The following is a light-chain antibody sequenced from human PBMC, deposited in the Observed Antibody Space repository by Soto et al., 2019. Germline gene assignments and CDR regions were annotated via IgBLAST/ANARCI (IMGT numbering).Light chain of an antibody. CDR3: SSYTTSVTYF. CDR2: DVS. J-gene: IGLJ1*01. Sequence: SVLTQPASMSGSPGQSITISCTGTSSDVGAYNSVSWYQQHPGKAPKLIIYDVSTRPSGISDRFSGSKSGNTASLTISGLQAEDESDYYCSSYTTSVTYFFGTGTKVTVL. V-gene: IGLV2-14*01. CDR1: SSDVGAYNS.